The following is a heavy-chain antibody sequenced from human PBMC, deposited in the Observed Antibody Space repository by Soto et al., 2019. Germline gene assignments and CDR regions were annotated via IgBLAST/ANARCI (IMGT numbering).Heavy chain of an antibody. V-gene: IGHV3-23*01. J-gene: IGHJ5*02. CDR1: GFNFYNYA. CDR3: VKDLRPNRGWFGP. D-gene: IGHD3-3*01. CDR2: ISGDGTRT. Sequence: GGSLRLSCAASGFNFYNYAMTWVRQAPGKGLEWVSGISGDGTRTYYGDSVKGRFTISRDNSKNTVFLQMNSLRAEDTALYYCVKDLRPNRGWFGPWGQGTRVTVSS.